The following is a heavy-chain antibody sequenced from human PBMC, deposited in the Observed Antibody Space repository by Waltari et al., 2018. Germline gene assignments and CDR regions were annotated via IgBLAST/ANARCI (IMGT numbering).Heavy chain of an antibody. Sequence: QVQLVQSGSEMKKPGASVKVSCKASGYTFINYGVNWVRQAPGQGLEWMGRINTNTGKPTYSQCFTGRFVFSSDTSVNTAYLQISNLKTDDTAVYYCARGDIVIVPAADNWFDPWGQGTLVTVSS. V-gene: IGHV7-4-1*02. CDR2: INTNTGKP. J-gene: IGHJ5*02. CDR1: GYTFINYG. D-gene: IGHD2-15*01. CDR3: ARGDIVIVPAADNWFDP.